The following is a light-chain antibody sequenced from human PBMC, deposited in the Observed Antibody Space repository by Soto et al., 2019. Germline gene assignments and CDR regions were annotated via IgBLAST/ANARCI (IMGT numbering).Light chain of an antibody. Sequence: DIQMTQSPSTLSASVGDRVTITCRASQSISNWLAWYQQKPGKAPKLLIYQASTLQSGVPSRFSGSGTGTEFTLTINNLQPDDVATYYGQLLRTFGQGTKVEIK. J-gene: IGKJ1*01. CDR3: QLLRT. CDR1: QSISNW. V-gene: IGKV1-5*03. CDR2: QAS.